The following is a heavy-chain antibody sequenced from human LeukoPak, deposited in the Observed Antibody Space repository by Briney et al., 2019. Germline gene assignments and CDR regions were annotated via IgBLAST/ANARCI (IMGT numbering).Heavy chain of an antibody. CDR1: GFTFSTYS. Sequence: GGSLRLSCAASGFTFSTYSMNWVRQAPGKGLEWISFIRHDSSDIYYADSVKGRFTISRDNAKNTLYLQMNSLSAEDTAVYYCARDFAGDRDYWGQGTLVTVSS. J-gene: IGHJ4*02. CDR2: IRHDSSDI. CDR3: ARDFAGDRDY. V-gene: IGHV3-48*01. D-gene: IGHD4-17*01.